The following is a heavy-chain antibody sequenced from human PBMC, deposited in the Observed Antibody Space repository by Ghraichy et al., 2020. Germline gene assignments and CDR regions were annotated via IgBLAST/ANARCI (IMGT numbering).Heavy chain of an antibody. J-gene: IGHJ5*02. CDR1: GFTFSDYA. CDR3: ARHHHGSGSFDH. D-gene: IGHD2-15*01. V-gene: IGHV3-23*01. Sequence: GGSLRLSCAASGFTFSDYAMTWVRQTPGRGLEWVAAISGSGIKTYYRDSVRGRFTISRDNSRNTVYLQMSSVGAEDTAIYYGARHHHGSGSFDHWGRGTQVTVSS. CDR2: ISGSGIKT.